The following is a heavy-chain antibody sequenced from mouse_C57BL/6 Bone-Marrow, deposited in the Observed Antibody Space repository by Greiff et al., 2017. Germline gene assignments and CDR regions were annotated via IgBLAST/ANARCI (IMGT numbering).Heavy chain of an antibody. J-gene: IGHJ2*01. CDR3: APYGRGGDY. CDR2: IHPNSGST. CDR1: GYTFTSYW. Sequence: QVQLQQPGAELVQPGASVKLSCKASGYTFTSYWLPWVKQRPGQGLEWIGMIHPNSGSTNYNEKFKSKATLTVDKSSSTAYKQLSSLTSEYSAVYYCAPYGRGGDYWGQGTTLTVSS. D-gene: IGHD1-1*01. V-gene: IGHV1-64*01.